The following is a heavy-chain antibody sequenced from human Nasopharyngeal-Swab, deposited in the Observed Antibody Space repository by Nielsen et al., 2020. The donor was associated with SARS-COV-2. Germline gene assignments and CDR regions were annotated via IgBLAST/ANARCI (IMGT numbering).Heavy chain of an antibody. Sequence: WIRQPPGKGLEWVSVIYSGGSTYYADSVKGRFTISRHNSKNTLYLQMNSLRAEDTAVYYCARAWDYMHNWFDPWGQGTLVTVSS. CDR3: ARAWDYMHNWFDP. V-gene: IGHV3-53*04. CDR2: IYSGGST. D-gene: IGHD1-26*01. J-gene: IGHJ5*02.